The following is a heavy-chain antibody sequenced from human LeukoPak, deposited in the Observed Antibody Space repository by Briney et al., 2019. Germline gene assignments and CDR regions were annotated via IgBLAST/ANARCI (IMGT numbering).Heavy chain of an antibody. CDR3: AGQKDPRPIDY. V-gene: IGHV1-2*02. J-gene: IGHJ4*02. Sequence: ASVKVSCKASGYTFIAYYMHWVRQAPGQGLEWMGWVNPASGGTNYAQKFQGRVTMTRDTSIATAYMELNELTSDDTAVYYCAGQKDPRPIDYWGQGTPVTVSS. CDR2: VNPASGGT. CDR1: GYTFIAYY.